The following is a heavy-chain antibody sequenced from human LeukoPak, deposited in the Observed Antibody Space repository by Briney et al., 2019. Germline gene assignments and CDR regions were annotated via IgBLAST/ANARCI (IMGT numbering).Heavy chain of an antibody. D-gene: IGHD5-18*01. CDR3: ARDPGYSYGAYYYYYYMDV. J-gene: IGHJ6*03. Sequence: GGSLRLSCVASGLDFSTSWMSWVRQSPGKGLEWVASIKKDGSKKYYRDSVKGRFTISRDNAKNSLYLQMNSLRAEDTAVYYCARDPGYSYGAYYYYYYMDVWGKGTTVTVSS. CDR2: IKKDGSKK. CDR1: GLDFSTSW. V-gene: IGHV3-7*01.